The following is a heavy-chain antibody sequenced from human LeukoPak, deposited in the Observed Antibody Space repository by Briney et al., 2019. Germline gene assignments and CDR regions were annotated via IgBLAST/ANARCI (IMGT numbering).Heavy chain of an antibody. J-gene: IGHJ6*03. CDR3: AKDVVSSHYYYYMDV. CDR2: IRYDGNNK. Sequence: GGSLRLSCAASGFTFSSYGMYWVRQAPGKGLEGGAFIRYDGNNKNYADSVEGRFTISRDNSKNTLYLQVNSLRAEDTAVYYCAKDVVSSHYYYYMDVWGKGTTVTVSS. V-gene: IGHV3-30*02. CDR1: GFTFSSYG. D-gene: IGHD3-16*02.